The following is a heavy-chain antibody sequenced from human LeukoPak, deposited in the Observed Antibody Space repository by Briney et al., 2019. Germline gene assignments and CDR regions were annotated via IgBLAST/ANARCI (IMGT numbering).Heavy chain of an antibody. Sequence: GGSLRLSCAASGFTVSSNYMSWVRQAPGKGLEWVSVIYSGGSTYYADSVKGRFTISRDNSKNTLYLQMNSLRAEDTAVYYCAKEDYSNYQRGKYFDYWGQGTLVTVSS. CDR2: IYSGGST. D-gene: IGHD4-11*01. V-gene: IGHV3-53*01. CDR1: GFTVSSNY. CDR3: AKEDYSNYQRGKYFDY. J-gene: IGHJ4*02.